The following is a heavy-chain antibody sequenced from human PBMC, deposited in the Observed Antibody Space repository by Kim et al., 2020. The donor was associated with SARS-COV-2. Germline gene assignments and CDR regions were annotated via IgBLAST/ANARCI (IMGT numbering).Heavy chain of an antibody. J-gene: IGHJ5*02. CDR1: GYTFTSYG. D-gene: IGHD2-2*01. CDR2: ISAYNGNT. V-gene: IGHV1-18*01. Sequence: ASVKVSCKASGYTFTSYGISWVRQAPGQGLEWMGWISAYNGNTNYAQKLQGRVTMTTDTSTSTAYMELRSLRSDDTAVYYCARDEVVVVPAAMGGAWFDPWGQGTLVTVSS. CDR3: ARDEVVVVPAAMGGAWFDP.